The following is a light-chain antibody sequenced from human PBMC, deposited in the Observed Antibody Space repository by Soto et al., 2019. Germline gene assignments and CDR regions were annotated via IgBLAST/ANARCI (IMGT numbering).Light chain of an antibody. Sequence: QSVLTQPASVSGSPGQSITISCTGTSSDVGSYNLVSWYQQHPGKAPKLMIYEGSKRPSGVSNRFSGSKSGNTASLTISGLQAEDEAGYYCCSYAGSPYVFGTGTRAPS. J-gene: IGLJ1*01. CDR1: SSDVGSYNL. CDR3: CSYAGSPYV. V-gene: IGLV2-23*01. CDR2: EGS.